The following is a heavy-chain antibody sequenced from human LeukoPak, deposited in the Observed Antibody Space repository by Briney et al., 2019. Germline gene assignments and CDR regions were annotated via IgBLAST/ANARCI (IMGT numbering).Heavy chain of an antibody. J-gene: IGHJ5*02. CDR2: IYHSGST. V-gene: IGHV4-38-2*02. CDR3: ARGRKTVRGQFDP. D-gene: IGHD3-10*01. CDR1: GYSISSGYY. Sequence: KPSETLSLTCTVSGYSISSGYYWGWIRQPPGKGLEWIGSIYHSGSTYYNPSLKSRVTISVDTSKNQFSLKLSSVTAADTAVYYCARGRKTVRGQFDPWGQGTLVTVSS.